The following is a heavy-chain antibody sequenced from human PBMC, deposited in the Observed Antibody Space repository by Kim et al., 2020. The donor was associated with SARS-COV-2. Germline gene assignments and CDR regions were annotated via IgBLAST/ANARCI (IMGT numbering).Heavy chain of an antibody. D-gene: IGHD1-1*01. CDR1: GYTFRTYD. CDR2: INTNTGNP. J-gene: IGHJ4*02. Sequence: ASVKVSCKASGYTFRTYDMDWVRQAPGQGLEWMGWINTNTGNPTYAQGFTGRFVLSLDTSVSTTYLQISSLKAEDTAVYYCARHSRQTGSSLPFSYWGQGALVTVSS. V-gene: IGHV7-4-1*02. CDR3: ARHSRQTGSSLPFSY.